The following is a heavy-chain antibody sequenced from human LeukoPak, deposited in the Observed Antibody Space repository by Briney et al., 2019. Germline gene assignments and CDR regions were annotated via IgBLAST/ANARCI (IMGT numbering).Heavy chain of an antibody. D-gene: IGHD4-17*01. Sequence: PGGSLRLSCAASGFTLDDYAMHWVRQAPGKGLEWVSGISWNSGSIGYADSVKGRFTISRDNAKNSLYLQMNSLRAEDTALYYCAKDGGYGDYRALTRYYFDYWGQGTLVTVSS. CDR2: ISWNSGSI. CDR1: GFTLDDYA. CDR3: AKDGGYGDYRALTRYYFDY. V-gene: IGHV3-9*01. J-gene: IGHJ4*02.